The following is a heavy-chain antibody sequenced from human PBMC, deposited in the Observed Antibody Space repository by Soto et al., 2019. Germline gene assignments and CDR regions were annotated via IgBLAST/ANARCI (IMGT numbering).Heavy chain of an antibody. V-gene: IGHV5-51*01. J-gene: IGHJ6*02. CDR1: GYSFTSYW. CDR2: IYPGDSDT. D-gene: IGHD3-22*01. CDR3: AMAYLTRMTMQPPEYYYYGMDV. Sequence: GESLKISCKGSGYSFTSYWIGWVRQMPGKGLEWMGIIYPGDSDTRYSPSFQGQVTISADKSISTAYLQWSSLKASDTAMYYCAMAYLTRMTMQPPEYYYYGMDVWGQGTTVTVSS.